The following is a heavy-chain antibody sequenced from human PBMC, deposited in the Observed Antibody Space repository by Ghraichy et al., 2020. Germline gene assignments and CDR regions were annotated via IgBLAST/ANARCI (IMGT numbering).Heavy chain of an antibody. CDR1: GGSFTAYH. J-gene: IGHJ6*03. D-gene: IGHD3-3*01. CDR3: ASVHLRFLEWLPSYYYFDV. Sequence: SETLSLTCAVHGGSFTAYHWAWIRQPPGKGLEWIGEIEHNGNTNYNAALKSRVIMSVDTSKNQFSLKLNSVTAADTAIYYCASVHLRFLEWLPSYYYFDVWASGTTVTVSS. CDR2: IEHNGNT. V-gene: IGHV4-34*01.